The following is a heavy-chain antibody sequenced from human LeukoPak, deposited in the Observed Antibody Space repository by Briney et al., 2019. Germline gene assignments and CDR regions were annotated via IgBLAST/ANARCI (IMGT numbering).Heavy chain of an antibody. V-gene: IGHV4-4*02. CDR3: ARAESIAARPIDY. CDR2: IYHSGGT. Sequence: SGTLSLTCAVSGGSISSSNWWSWVRQPPGKGLEWIGEIYHSGGTNYNPSLKSRVTISVDKSKNQFSLKLSSVTAADTAVYYCARAESIAARPIDYWGQGTLVTVSS. CDR1: GGSISSSNW. D-gene: IGHD6-6*01. J-gene: IGHJ4*02.